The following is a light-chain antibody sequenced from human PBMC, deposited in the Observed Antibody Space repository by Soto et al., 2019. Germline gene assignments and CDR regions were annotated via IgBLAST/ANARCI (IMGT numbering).Light chain of an antibody. CDR1: QSVTSNY. J-gene: IGKJ2*01. Sequence: EIVLTQSPGTLSLSPGERATLSCRASQSVTSNYLAWYQHKAGHAPRLLIYGASSRATVIPDRCSCSGAGTDSALTIISQAPEVFVVYYWQQYGCSPRTFGQGTKLEIK. CDR2: GAS. CDR3: QQYGCSPRT. V-gene: IGKV3-20*01.